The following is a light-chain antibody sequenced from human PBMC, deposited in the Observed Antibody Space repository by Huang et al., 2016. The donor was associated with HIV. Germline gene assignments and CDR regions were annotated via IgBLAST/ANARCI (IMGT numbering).Light chain of an antibody. J-gene: IGKJ2*01. CDR1: QSIGTN. CDR2: YAS. CDR3: HQSGSLPYT. Sequence: EIVLTQSPDFQSVTPKEKVTITCRASQSIGTNLHWYQQKPDQSPKLLIKYASESSSGVPSRFSGSGSGTYFTLTVDSLEAEDAATYYCHQSGSLPYTFGQGTKLEIK. V-gene: IGKV6-21*02.